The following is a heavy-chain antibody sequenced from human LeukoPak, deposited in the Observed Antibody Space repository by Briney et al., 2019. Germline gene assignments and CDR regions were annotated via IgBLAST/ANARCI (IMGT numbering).Heavy chain of an antibody. Sequence: GGSLRLSCSASGFTVSSNYMSWVRQAPGKGLEWVSVIYGGGSTYYADSVRGRFTISRDNSKNTLYLQMNSLRAEDTAVYYCARVYGSGSYVPWYFDYWGQGTLVAVSS. D-gene: IGHD3-10*01. CDR1: GFTVSSNY. J-gene: IGHJ4*02. CDR3: ARVYGSGSYVPWYFDY. CDR2: IYGGGST. V-gene: IGHV3-53*01.